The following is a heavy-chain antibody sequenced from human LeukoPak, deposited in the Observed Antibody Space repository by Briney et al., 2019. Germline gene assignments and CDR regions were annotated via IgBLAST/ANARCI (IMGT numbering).Heavy chain of an antibody. J-gene: IGHJ4*02. CDR2: IRYDGSNK. CDR1: GFTFSSYA. D-gene: IGHD4-11*01. CDR3: AKTIYSNYAGSDY. Sequence: GGSLKLSCAASGFTFSSYAMHWVRQAPGKGLEWVAFIRYDGSNKYYADSVKGRFTISRDNSKNTLYLQMNSLRAEDTAVYYCAKTIYSNYAGSDYWGQGTLVTVSS. V-gene: IGHV3-30*02.